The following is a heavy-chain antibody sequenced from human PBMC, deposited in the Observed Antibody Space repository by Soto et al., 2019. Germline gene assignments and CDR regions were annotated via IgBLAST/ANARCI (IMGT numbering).Heavy chain of an antibody. V-gene: IGHV2-5*01. D-gene: IGHD3-3*01. CDR3: AHTRGWDASGYHHDALDI. CDR2: IYGNDDK. Sequence: QITLKESGPTLVKPTQTLTLTCTFSGFSLNTSGVGVAWIRQPPGKALEWLAVIYGNDDKPYIPSLQRRFTITKDTSKSKVVLTVTNMDPVDTATYYCAHTRGWDASGYHHDALDIWGQGTVVTVSS. CDR1: GFSLNTSGVG. J-gene: IGHJ3*02.